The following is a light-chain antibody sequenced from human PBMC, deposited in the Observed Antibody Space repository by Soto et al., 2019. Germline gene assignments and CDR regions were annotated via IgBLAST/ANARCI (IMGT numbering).Light chain of an antibody. J-gene: IGKJ1*01. V-gene: IGKV1-5*01. CDR3: QQYNTYLS. Sequence: DIQMTQSPSTLSGSVGGRVTITCRASQTISRWLAWYQQKPGRAPTLLIYHASTLESGVPSRFSGSGSGTEFTLTISSLQPDDVATYYCQQYNTYLSFGQGTKVDIK. CDR2: HAS. CDR1: QTISRW.